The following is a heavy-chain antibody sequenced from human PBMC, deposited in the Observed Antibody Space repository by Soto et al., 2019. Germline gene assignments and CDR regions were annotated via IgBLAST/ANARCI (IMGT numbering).Heavy chain of an antibody. CDR1: GFTFSSYG. CDR3: ARPICRGYDRGCDYYYYGMDV. J-gene: IGHJ6*02. CDR2: IWYDGSNK. V-gene: IGHV3-33*01. D-gene: IGHD5-12*01. Sequence: GGSLRLSCAASGFTFSSYGMHWVRQAPGKGLEWVAVIWYDGSNKYYADPVKGRFTISRDNSKNKLYLQMNSLRAEDTAVYYCARPICRGYDRGCDYYYYGMDVWGQGPTVTVSS.